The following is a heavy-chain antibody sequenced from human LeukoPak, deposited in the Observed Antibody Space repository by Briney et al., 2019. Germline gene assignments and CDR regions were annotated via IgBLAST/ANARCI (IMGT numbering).Heavy chain of an antibody. Sequence: GGSLRLSCAASGFTFSSYWMHWDRQAPGKGLVWVSRINSDGSSTSYADSVKGRFTISRDNAKNTLYLQMNSLRAEDTAVYYCASLYYYDSSGYLPFDYWGQGTLVTVSS. D-gene: IGHD3-22*01. CDR1: GFTFSSYW. V-gene: IGHV3-74*01. CDR2: INSDGSST. CDR3: ASLYYYDSSGYLPFDY. J-gene: IGHJ4*02.